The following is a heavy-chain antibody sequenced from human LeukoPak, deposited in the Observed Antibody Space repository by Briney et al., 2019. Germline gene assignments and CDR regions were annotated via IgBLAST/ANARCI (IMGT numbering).Heavy chain of an antibody. V-gene: IGHV3-30*02. D-gene: IGHD3-10*01. Sequence: GGSLRLSCAASGFTFSSYGMHWVRQAPGKGLEWVAFIRYDGSNKYYADSVKGRFTISRDNSKNTLYLQMNSLRAEDTAVYYCARGGHYYGSGSYSHFDYWGQGTLVTVSS. CDR3: ARGGHYYGSGSYSHFDY. J-gene: IGHJ4*02. CDR2: IRYDGSNK. CDR1: GFTFSSYG.